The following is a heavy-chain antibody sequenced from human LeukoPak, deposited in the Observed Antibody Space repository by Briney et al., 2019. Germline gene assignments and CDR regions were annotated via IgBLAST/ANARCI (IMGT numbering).Heavy chain of an antibody. D-gene: IGHD5-12*01. CDR1: GGTFSSHA. Sequence: SVKVSCKASGGTFSSHAISWVRQAPGQGLEWVGGIIPIFGTTNYAQKFQGRVTVTTDESTSTGYMELRSLRSDDTAVYYCARGDSGYDYGFDNWGQGTLVTVSS. V-gene: IGHV1-69*05. CDR3: ARGDSGYDYGFDN. J-gene: IGHJ4*02. CDR2: IIPIFGTT.